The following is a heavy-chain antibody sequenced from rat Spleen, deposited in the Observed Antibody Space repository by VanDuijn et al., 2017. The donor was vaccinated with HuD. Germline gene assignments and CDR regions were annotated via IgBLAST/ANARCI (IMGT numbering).Heavy chain of an antibody. Sequence: QVQLKESGPGLVQPSQTLSLTCTVSGFSLSSYGVIWVRQPPGKGLEWMGRMRYNGDTSYNSALKSRLSISRDTSKNQVFLKMNSLQTEDTAIYFCTRHYYDGSYYHGTFDYWGQGVMVTVSS. J-gene: IGHJ2*01. V-gene: IGHV2-63*01. CDR1: GFSLSSYG. CDR3: TRHYYDGSYYHGTFDY. D-gene: IGHD1-12*02. CDR2: MRYNGDT.